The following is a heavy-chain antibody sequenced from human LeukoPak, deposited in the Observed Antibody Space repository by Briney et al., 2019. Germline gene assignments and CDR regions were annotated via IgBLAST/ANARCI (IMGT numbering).Heavy chain of an antibody. D-gene: IGHD3-3*01. J-gene: IGHJ4*02. Sequence: SETLSLTCTVSGGSISSSSYYWGWIRQPPGKGLEWIGSIYYSGSTYYNPSLKSRVTTSVDTSKNQFSRKLSSVTAADTAVYYXXXRGRXFGVVTEYXFDYWGQGTLVTVSS. CDR3: XXRGRXFGVVTEYXFDY. CDR2: IYYSGST. CDR1: GGSISSSSYY. V-gene: IGHV4-39*01.